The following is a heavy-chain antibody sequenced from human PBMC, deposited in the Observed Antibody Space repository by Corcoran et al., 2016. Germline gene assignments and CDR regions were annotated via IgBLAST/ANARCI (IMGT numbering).Heavy chain of an antibody. D-gene: IGHD3-16*01. CDR2: IHHSGST. J-gene: IGHJ4*02. CDR1: GGSFSGYY. CDR3: ARATYGGGRTVDY. V-gene: IGHV4-34*01. Sequence: QVQLQQWGAGLLKPSETLSLTCAVYGGSFSGYYWSWIRQPPGKGLEWIGEIHHSGSTNYNPSLKSRVTISVDTSKNQFSLKLSSVTAADTAVYYCARATYGGGRTVDYWGQGTLVTVSS.